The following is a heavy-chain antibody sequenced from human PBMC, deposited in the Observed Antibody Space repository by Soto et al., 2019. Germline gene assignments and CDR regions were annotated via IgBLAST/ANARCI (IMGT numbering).Heavy chain of an antibody. V-gene: IGHV5-51*01. D-gene: IGHD3-3*01. Sequence: GESLKISCKGSGYSFTSYWIGWVRQMSGKGLEWMGIIYPGDSDTRYSPSFQGQVTISADKSISTAYLQWSSLKASDTAMYYCARRVYDFWSGYYAFDIWGQGTMVTVSS. CDR3: ARRVYDFWSGYYAFDI. J-gene: IGHJ3*02. CDR2: IYPGDSDT. CDR1: GYSFTSYW.